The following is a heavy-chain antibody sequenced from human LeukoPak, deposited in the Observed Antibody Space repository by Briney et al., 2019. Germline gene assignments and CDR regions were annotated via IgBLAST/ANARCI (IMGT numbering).Heavy chain of an antibody. CDR3: ARAGGFFSPFGY. V-gene: IGHV4-31*03. CDR2: IYYSGST. J-gene: IGHJ4*02. CDR1: GGSISSGGYY. D-gene: IGHD3-3*01. Sequence: SETPSLTCTVSGGSISSGGYYWSWIRQHPGKGLEWIGYIYYSGSTYYNPSLKSRVTISVDTSKNQFSLKLSSVTAADTAVYYCARAGGFFSPFGYWGQGTLVTVSS.